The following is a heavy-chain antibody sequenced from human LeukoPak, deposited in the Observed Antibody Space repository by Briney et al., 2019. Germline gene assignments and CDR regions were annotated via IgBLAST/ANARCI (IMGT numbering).Heavy chain of an antibody. CDR3: ARGRRGIAVAARYPNDY. J-gene: IGHJ4*02. V-gene: IGHV3-21*01. CDR1: GFTFSSYS. D-gene: IGHD6-19*01. Sequence: PGGSLRLSCAASGFTFSSYSMNWVRQAPGKGLEWVSSISSSSSYIYYADSVKGRFTISRDNAKNSLYLQMNSLRAEDTAVYYCARGRRGIAVAARYPNDYWGQGTLVTVSS. CDR2: ISSSSSYI.